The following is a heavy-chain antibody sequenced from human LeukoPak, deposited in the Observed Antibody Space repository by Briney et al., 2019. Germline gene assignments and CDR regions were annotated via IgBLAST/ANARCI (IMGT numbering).Heavy chain of an antibody. V-gene: IGHV1-46*01. J-gene: IGHJ5*02. CDR1: GYTFTSYY. Sequence: ASVKVSCKASGYTFTSYYMHWVRQAPGQGLEWMGIINPSGGSTSYAQTFQGRVTMTRDMSTSTVYMELSSLRSEDTAVYYCARDLLYGSDIGPLPRGWFDPWGQGTLVTVSS. CDR2: INPSGGST. D-gene: IGHD3-10*01. CDR3: ARDLLYGSDIGPLPRGWFDP.